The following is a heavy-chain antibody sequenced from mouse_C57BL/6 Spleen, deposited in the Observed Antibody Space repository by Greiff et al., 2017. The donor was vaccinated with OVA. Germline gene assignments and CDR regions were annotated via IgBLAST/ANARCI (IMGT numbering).Heavy chain of an antibody. CDR3: TRGGNFSYAMDY. Sequence: VQLQQPGAELVRPGSSVKLSCKASGYTFTSYWMYWVKQRPGQGLEWIGYIYPSDSETPYNQKFKDKATLTVDKSSSTAYMLLSSQTSEDSTVYCCTRGGNFSYAMDYWGQGTSVTVSS. CDR1: GYTFTSYW. V-gene: IGHV1-61*01. J-gene: IGHJ4*01. CDR2: IYPSDSET.